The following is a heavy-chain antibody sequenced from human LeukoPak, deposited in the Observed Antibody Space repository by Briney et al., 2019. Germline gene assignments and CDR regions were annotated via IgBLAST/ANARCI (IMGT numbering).Heavy chain of an antibody. J-gene: IGHJ4*02. CDR2: ISYSGST. CDR3: ARGYNYGYGY. D-gene: IGHD5-18*01. CDR1: GASISSYY. Sequence: SETLPLTCTVSGASISSYYWSWIRQPPGKGLEWIGFISYSGSTNYNPSLKSRVTMSIDTSKNQFSLRLSSVTAADTAVCFCARGYNYGYGYWGQGTLVTVSS. V-gene: IGHV4-59*01.